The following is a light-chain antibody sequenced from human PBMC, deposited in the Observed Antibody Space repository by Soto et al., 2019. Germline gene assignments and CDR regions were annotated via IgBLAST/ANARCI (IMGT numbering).Light chain of an antibody. CDR2: AVS. J-gene: IGLJ1*01. V-gene: IGLV2-14*03. Sequence: QSVLTQPASVSGSPGQSITISCSGTSRDIGSYDHVAWYQQFPGKSPKLIIYAVSDRPSGVSDRFSGSKSGISASLPISGLQTEDEADYYCISYTDRQSYLFGTGTKVTVL. CDR3: ISYTDRQSYL. CDR1: SRDIGSYDH.